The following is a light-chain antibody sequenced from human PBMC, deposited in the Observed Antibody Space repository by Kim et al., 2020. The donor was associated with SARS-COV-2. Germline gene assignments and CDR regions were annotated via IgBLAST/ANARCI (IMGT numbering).Light chain of an antibody. Sequence: QSALTQPPSASGSPGQSVTISCTGTSSDVGGYNYVSWYQQYPGNAPKLMLYEVTKRPPGVPYRFSGSKSGNTASLTVSGLQAEDEADYYCSSYAGSNNFVVFGGGTQLTVL. CDR3: SSYAGSNNFVV. J-gene: IGLJ2*01. CDR1: SSDVGGYNY. CDR2: EVT. V-gene: IGLV2-8*01.